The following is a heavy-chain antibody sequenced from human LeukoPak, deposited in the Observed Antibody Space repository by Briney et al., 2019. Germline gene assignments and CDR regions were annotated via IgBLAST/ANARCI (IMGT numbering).Heavy chain of an antibody. CDR1: GGSISSYY. J-gene: IGHJ4*02. Sequence: SETLSLTCTVSGGSISSYYWSWIRQPPGKGLEYIGYIYYSGNTNYNPSLKSRVTISVDTSKNQFSLKLSSVTAADTPVYYCARNPNSDYFDYWGQGILVTVSS. CDR2: IYYSGNT. D-gene: IGHD1-1*01. V-gene: IGHV4-59*01. CDR3: ARNPNSDYFDY.